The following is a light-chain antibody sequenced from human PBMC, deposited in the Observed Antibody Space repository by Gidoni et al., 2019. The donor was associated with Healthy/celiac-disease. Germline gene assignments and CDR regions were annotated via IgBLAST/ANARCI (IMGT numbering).Light chain of an antibody. Sequence: DIVMTQSPLSLPVTPGEPASISCRSSQSLLHSNGYNYLDWYLQKPGQSPQLLIYLGSNRASGVPDRFSGXXXGTDFTLKISRVEAEDVGVYYCMQALXXXXTFGQGTRLEIK. CDR3: MQALXXXXT. CDR1: QSLLHSNGYNY. J-gene: IGKJ5*01. V-gene: IGKV2-28*01. CDR2: LGS.